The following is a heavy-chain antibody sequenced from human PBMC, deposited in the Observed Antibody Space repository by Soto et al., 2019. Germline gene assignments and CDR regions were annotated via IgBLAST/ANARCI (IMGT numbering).Heavy chain of an antibody. CDR2: IIPIFGTA. V-gene: IGHV1-69*06. Sequence: SSVKVSCKASGGTFSSYAISWVRQAPGQGLEWMGGIIPIFGTANYAQKFQGRVTITADKSTSTAYMELSSLRSEDTAVYYCATPPTQNGFDYWGQGTLATVSS. CDR3: ATPPTQNGFDY. CDR1: GGTFSSYA. J-gene: IGHJ4*02.